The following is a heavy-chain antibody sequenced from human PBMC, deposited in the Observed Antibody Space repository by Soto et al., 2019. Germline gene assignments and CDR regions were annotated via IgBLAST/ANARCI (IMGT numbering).Heavy chain of an antibody. CDR2: ISSSGSTI. D-gene: IGHD2-2*01. V-gene: IGHV3-48*03. Sequence: GGSLRLSCAASGFTFSSYEMNWVRQAPGKGLEWVSYISSSGSTIYYADSVKGRFTISRDNAKNSLYLQMNSLRAEDTAVYYCARVDDIVVVPAANWGQGTLVTVSS. J-gene: IGHJ4*02. CDR1: GFTFSSYE. CDR3: ARVDDIVVVPAAN.